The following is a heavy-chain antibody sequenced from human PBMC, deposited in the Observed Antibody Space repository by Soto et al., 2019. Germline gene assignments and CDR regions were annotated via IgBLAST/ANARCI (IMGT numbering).Heavy chain of an antibody. CDR1: GGSISSGDYY. Sequence: SETLSLTCTVSGGSISSGDYYWSWIRQPPGKGLEWIGYIYYSGSTYYNPSLKSRVTISVDTSKNQFSLKLSSVTAADTALYYCARDYFDSSDYTTNWFDPWGQGALVTVSS. D-gene: IGHD3-22*01. CDR2: IYYSGST. CDR3: ARDYFDSSDYTTNWFDP. J-gene: IGHJ5*02. V-gene: IGHV4-30-4*01.